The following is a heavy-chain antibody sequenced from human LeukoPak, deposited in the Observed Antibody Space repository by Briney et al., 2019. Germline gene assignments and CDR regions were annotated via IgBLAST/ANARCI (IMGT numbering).Heavy chain of an antibody. J-gene: IGHJ5*02. V-gene: IGHV3-7*05. CDR3: ARWRGYSYAFFDP. CDR2: IKEDGSVK. D-gene: IGHD5-18*01. CDR1: GFTFSNYA. Sequence: GGSLRLSCAVSGFTFSNYAMSWVRQTPGKGLEWVAQIKEDGSVKEYVDSVKGRFTVSRDNAKNSLYLQMNTLRAEDTAVYYCARWRGYSYAFFDPWGQGTLVTVSS.